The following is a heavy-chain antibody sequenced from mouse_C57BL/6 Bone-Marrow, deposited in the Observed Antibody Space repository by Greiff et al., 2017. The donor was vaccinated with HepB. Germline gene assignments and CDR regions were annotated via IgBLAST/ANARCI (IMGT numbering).Heavy chain of an antibody. D-gene: IGHD2-14*01. V-gene: IGHV1-81*01. CDR1: GYTFTSYG. Sequence: VQLQESGAELARPGDSVKLSCKASGYTFTSYGISWVKQRTGQGLEWIGEIYPRSGNNYYNEKFKGKATLTADKSSSTAYMELRSLTSEDSAVYFCARGTTGAYWGQGTLVTVSA. CDR3: ARGTTGAY. CDR2: IYPRSGNN. J-gene: IGHJ3*01.